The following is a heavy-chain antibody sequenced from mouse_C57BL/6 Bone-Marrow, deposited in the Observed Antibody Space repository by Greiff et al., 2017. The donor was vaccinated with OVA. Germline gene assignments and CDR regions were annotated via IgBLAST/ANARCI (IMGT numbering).Heavy chain of an antibody. CDR1: GFTFSNYW. CDR3: SELGRAY. D-gene: IGHD4-1*01. CDR2: IRLKSDNYAT. J-gene: IGHJ3*01. Sequence: EVQVEESGGGLVQPGGSMKLSCVASGFTFSNYWMNWVRQSPEKGLEWVAQIRLKSDNYATHYAESVKGRFTISRDDSKSSVYLQMNNLRAEDTGIYYCSELGRAYWGQGTLVTVSA. V-gene: IGHV6-3*01.